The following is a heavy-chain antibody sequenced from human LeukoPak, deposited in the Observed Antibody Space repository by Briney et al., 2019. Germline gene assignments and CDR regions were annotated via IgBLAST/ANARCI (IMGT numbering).Heavy chain of an antibody. D-gene: IGHD3-3*01. J-gene: IGHJ4*02. CDR1: GFTFSSYW. CDR2: SNSDGSST. V-gene: IGHV3-74*01. CDR3: ARDLYDFWSGYYYYFDY. Sequence: GGSLRLSCAASGFTFSSYWMHWVRHAPGKGLVWVSRSNSDGSSTSYADSVKGRFTISRDNAKNTLYLQMNSLRAEETAVYYCARDLYDFWSGYYYYFDYWGQGTLVTVSS.